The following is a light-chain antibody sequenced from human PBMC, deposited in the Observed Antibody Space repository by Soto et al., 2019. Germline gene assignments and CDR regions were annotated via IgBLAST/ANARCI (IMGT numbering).Light chain of an antibody. J-gene: IGKJ5*01. CDR1: QSVRSN. V-gene: IGKV3-15*01. CDR3: QQRSTWPT. CDR2: SAS. Sequence: EIVMTQSPATLSASPGERATLSCRASQSVRSNLAWYQQKPGQAPRLLIYSASTRATGIPARFSGSGSGTAFTLTISSLEPEDFALYYCQQRSTWPTFGQGTRLEI.